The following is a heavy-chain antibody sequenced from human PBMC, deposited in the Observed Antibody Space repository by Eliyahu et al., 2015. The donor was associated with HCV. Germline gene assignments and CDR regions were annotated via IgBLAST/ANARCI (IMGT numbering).Heavy chain of an antibody. CDR3: ASGGGGIAVAGTGGWFDP. Sequence: QVQLQESGPRLVKPSETLSLTCTVSGGSITTYYWSWIRQPPGKGLEWIGYIHYSGSTNYNPSLKSRVTISLDTSKNQFSLKVTSVTTADTAVYYCASGGGGIAVAGTGGWFDPWGQGTLVTVSS. CDR1: GGSITTYY. CDR2: IHYSGST. J-gene: IGHJ5*02. D-gene: IGHD6-19*01. V-gene: IGHV4-59*01.